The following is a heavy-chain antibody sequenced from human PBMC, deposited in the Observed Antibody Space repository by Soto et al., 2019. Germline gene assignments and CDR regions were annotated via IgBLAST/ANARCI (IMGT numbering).Heavy chain of an antibody. Sequence: SVKVSCKASGGTFSSYAISWVRQAPGQGLEWIGGIIPIFGTANYAQKFQGRVTITADESTSTAYMELSSLRSEDTAVYYCARGLESLGYYYDSSAARSGGMDVWGQGTTVTVSS. J-gene: IGHJ6*02. CDR3: ARGLESLGYYYDSSAARSGGMDV. CDR2: IIPIFGTA. CDR1: GGTFSSYA. D-gene: IGHD3-22*01. V-gene: IGHV1-69*13.